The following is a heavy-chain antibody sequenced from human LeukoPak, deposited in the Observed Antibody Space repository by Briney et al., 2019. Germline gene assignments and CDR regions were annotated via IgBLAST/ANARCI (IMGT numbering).Heavy chain of an antibody. CDR2: INSDGSSA. J-gene: IGHJ4*02. Sequence: PGGSLRLSCAASGFTFSSYWMHWVRQAPGKGLVWVSRINSDGSSASYADSVKGRFTISRDSAKNTLYLQMNSLRAEDTAVYYCARDLSSSWYSWPSDYWGQGTLVTVSS. D-gene: IGHD6-13*01. V-gene: IGHV3-74*01. CDR3: ARDLSSSWYSWPSDY. CDR1: GFTFSSYW.